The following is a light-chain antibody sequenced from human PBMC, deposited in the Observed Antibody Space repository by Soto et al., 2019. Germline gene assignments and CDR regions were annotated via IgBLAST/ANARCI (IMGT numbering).Light chain of an antibody. CDR2: DAS. Sequence: EIFLTQSPATLSVSRWEIATLSCRASQSVSSYLAWYQHKPGQAPRLLIYDASNRATGIPARFSGSGSGTDFTLTISSLEPEDFAVYYCQQRSNWPHTFGQGTRLEIK. CDR1: QSVSSY. CDR3: QQRSNWPHT. J-gene: IGKJ5*01. V-gene: IGKV3-11*01.